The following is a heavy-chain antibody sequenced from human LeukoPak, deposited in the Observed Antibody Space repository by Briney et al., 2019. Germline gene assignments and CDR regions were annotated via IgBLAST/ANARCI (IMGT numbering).Heavy chain of an antibody. CDR2: ISNDGSNL. CDR3: AKDYGPTSSSPHFDY. V-gene: IGHV3-30*18. J-gene: IGHJ4*02. Sequence: AGGSLRLSCAGSGFTFSSYGMHWVRQAPGKGLEWVTVISNDGSNLYYADSVKGRFTISRDNSKNTLYLQMNSLRAEDTAVYYCAKDYGPTSSSPHFDYWGQGTLVTVSS. D-gene: IGHD6-13*01. CDR1: GFTFSSYG.